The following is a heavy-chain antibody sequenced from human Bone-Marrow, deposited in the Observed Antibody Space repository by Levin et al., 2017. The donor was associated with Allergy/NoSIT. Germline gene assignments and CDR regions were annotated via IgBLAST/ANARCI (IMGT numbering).Heavy chain of an antibody. CDR3: AHRRRTTSHLPEYNWFDP. CDR2: IYWDDDK. D-gene: IGHD2-2*01. CDR1: GFSLSTSGVG. J-gene: IGHJ5*02. Sequence: SGPTLVKPTQTLTLTCTFSGFSLSTSGVGVGWIRQPPGKALEWLALIYWDDDKRYSPSLKSRLTITKDTSKNQVVLTMTNMDHEDTATYYCAHRRRTTSHLPEYNWFDPWGQGTLVTVSS. V-gene: IGHV2-5*02.